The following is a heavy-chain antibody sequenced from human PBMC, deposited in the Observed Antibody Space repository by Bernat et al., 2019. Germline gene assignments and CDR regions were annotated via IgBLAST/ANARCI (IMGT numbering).Heavy chain of an antibody. V-gene: IGHV4-31*03. CDR1: AGSISSGGHY. CDR3: AWDVGCCNRASCYSYYMDF. D-gene: IGHD2-2*01. J-gene: IGHJ6*03. CDR2: IYYSGRT. Sequence: QVQLQESGSGLVKPSQTLSLTCTVSAGSISSGGHYWSWIRQHPGKGLEWIGYIYYSGRTYYNPSLKSRVTISVDTSKNQFSLKLNSVTAADTAVYYCAWDVGCCNRASCYSYYMDFWGKDTPVTGSS.